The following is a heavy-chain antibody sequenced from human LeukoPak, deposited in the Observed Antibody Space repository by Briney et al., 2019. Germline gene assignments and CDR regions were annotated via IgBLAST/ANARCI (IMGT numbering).Heavy chain of an antibody. CDR3: AKGLLHSSGYHHGWYFDY. CDR1: GFTFSSYA. Sequence: QAGGSLRLSCAASGFTFSSYAMSWVRQAPGKGLEWVSAISGSGGSTYYADSVKGRFTISRDNSKNTLYLQMNSLRAEGTAVYYCAKGLLHSSGYHHGWYFDYWGQGTLAAVSS. V-gene: IGHV3-23*01. CDR2: ISGSGGST. J-gene: IGHJ4*02. D-gene: IGHD3-22*01.